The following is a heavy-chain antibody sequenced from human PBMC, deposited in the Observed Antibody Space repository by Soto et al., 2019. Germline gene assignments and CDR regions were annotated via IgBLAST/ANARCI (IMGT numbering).Heavy chain of an antibody. Sequence: SETLSRTCVISGWSVSINGSFCNWIRHSPSRVLQLLGRIYYSSKWFHDYAASVESRMAINPDTSRNQFSLQLNYVTPEDTAVYYCARVHCRAGKCLDGLDFCGKGHTLTVSS. V-gene: IGHV6-1*01. CDR2: IYYSSKWFH. D-gene: IGHD6-13*01. J-gene: IGHJ6*04. CDR3: ARVHCRAGKCLDGLDF. CDR1: GWSVSINGSF.